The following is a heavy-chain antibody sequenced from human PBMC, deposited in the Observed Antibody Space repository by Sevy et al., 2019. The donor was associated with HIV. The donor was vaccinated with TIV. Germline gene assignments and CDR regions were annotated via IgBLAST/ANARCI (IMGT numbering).Heavy chain of an antibody. CDR3: ARDRSSGWYRFDY. Sequence: GGSLRLSCAASGFTFSSYSMNWVRQAPGKGLEWVSSISSSSSYIYYADSVKGRFTISGDNAKNSLYLQMNSLRAEDTAVYYCARDRSSGWYRFDYWGQGTLVTVSS. J-gene: IGHJ4*02. CDR1: GFTFSSYS. CDR2: ISSSSSYI. D-gene: IGHD6-19*01. V-gene: IGHV3-21*01.